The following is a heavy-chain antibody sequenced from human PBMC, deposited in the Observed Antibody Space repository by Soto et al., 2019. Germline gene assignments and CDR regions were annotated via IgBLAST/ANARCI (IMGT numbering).Heavy chain of an antibody. Sequence: ASVKVSCKASGYTFTSYDINWVRQATGQGLEWMGWMNPNSGNTGYAQKFQGRVTMTRNTSISTAYMELSSLRSEDTAVYYCVIRSGADDFWSGYSTFFQHWGQGTLVTVSS. J-gene: IGHJ1*01. V-gene: IGHV1-8*01. CDR1: GYTFTSYD. CDR3: VIRSGADDFWSGYSTFFQH. D-gene: IGHD3-3*01. CDR2: MNPNSGNT.